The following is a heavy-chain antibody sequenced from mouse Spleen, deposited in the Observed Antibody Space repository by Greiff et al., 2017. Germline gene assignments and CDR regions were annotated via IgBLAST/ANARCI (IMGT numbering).Heavy chain of an antibody. V-gene: IGHV1-4*01. CDR2: INPSTGYT. J-gene: IGHJ3*01. Sequence: VHLVESGAELARPGASVKLSCKASGYTFTSYWMHWVKQRPGQGLEWIGYINPSTGYTEYNQKFKDKATLTADKSSSTAYMQLSSLTSEDSAVYYCARDYGSSYAWFAYWGQGTLVTVSA. D-gene: IGHD1-1*01. CDR3: ARDYGSSYAWFAY. CDR1: GYTFTSYW.